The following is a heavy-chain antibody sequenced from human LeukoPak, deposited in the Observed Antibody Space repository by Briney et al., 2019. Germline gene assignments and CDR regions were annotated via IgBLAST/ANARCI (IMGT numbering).Heavy chain of an antibody. V-gene: IGHV3-48*04. CDR2: ISSSSSTT. CDR3: TRGVRGLLWFGELFY. D-gene: IGHD3-10*01. CDR1: GFTFSSYS. Sequence: GGSLRLSCAASGFTFSSYSMNWVRQAPGKGLEWVSYISSSSSTTYYADSVKGRFTVSRDNAKNSLYLQMNSLRVEDTAVYYCTRGVRGLLWFGELFYWGQGTLVTVSS. J-gene: IGHJ4*02.